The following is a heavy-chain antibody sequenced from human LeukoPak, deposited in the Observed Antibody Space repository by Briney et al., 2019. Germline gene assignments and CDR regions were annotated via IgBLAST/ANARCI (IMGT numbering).Heavy chain of an antibody. V-gene: IGHV4-38-2*02. D-gene: IGHD3-10*02. J-gene: IGHJ5*02. Sequence: SETLSLTCTVSGYSISIGYYWGWIRQPPGKRLEWIGTIYHSGNTYYNPSLKSRVTISVDTSKNQFSLKLPSVTAADTAVYYCAKGFTYVSPWGQGSLVTVSS. CDR3: AKGFTYVSP. CDR2: IYHSGNT. CDR1: GYSISIGYY.